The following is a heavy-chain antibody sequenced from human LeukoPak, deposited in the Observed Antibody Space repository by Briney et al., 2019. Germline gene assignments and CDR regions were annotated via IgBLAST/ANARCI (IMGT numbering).Heavy chain of an antibody. V-gene: IGHV4-34*01. CDR3: ARFYDILTGYYPAFDI. CDR2: INHSGST. Sequence: SETLSLTCAVYGGSFSGYYWSWIRQPPGKGLEWIGEINHSGSTNYNPSPKSRVTISVDTSKNQFSLKLSSVTAADTAVYYCARFYDILTGYYPAFDIWGQGTMVTVSS. D-gene: IGHD3-9*01. J-gene: IGHJ3*02. CDR1: GGSFSGYY.